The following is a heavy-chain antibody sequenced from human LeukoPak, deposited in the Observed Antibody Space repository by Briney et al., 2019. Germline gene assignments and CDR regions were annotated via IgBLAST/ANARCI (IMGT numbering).Heavy chain of an antibody. CDR3: TRVFRRDGYNSFDY. V-gene: IGHV3-49*04. Sequence: GGSLRLSCAASGFTFGDYEMSWVRQAPGKGLEWVSFIRRKTSGGTTENAASVKGRFTISRDDSKSIAYLQLNSLKTEDTAVYYCTRVFRRDGYNSFDYWGQGTLVTVSS. J-gene: IGHJ4*02. D-gene: IGHD5-24*01. CDR1: GFTFGDYE. CDR2: IRRKTSGGTT.